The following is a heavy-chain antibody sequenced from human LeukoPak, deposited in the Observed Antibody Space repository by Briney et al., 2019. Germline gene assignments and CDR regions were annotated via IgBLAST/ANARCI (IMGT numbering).Heavy chain of an antibody. CDR2: IYTSGST. V-gene: IGHV4-61*02. Sequence: PSQTLSLTCTVSGGSISSGSDYWSWIRQPAGKGLEWIGRIYTSGSTNYNPSLKSRVTISVDTSKHQFSLKLSSVTAADTAVYYCARYSSPLYYMDVWGKGTTVTVSS. CDR3: ARYSSPLYYMDV. CDR1: GGSISSGSDY. D-gene: IGHD6-13*01. J-gene: IGHJ6*03.